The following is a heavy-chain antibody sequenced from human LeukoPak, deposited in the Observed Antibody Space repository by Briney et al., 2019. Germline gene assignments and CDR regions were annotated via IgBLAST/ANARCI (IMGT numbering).Heavy chain of an antibody. CDR3: ARTHLARFDP. CDR2: IYDSGST. V-gene: IGHV4-38-2*01. CDR1: GFTFSSYA. J-gene: IGHJ5*02. Sequence: AGGSLRLSCAASGFTFSSYAMSWVRQPSGKGLEWIGSIYDSGSTYYNPSLKSRVTISVDTSKNQFSLKLNSVTAADTAVYYCARTHLARFDPWGQGTLVTVSS.